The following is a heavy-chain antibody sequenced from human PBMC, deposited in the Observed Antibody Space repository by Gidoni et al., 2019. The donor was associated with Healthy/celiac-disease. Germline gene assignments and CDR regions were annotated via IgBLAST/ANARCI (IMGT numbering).Heavy chain of an antibody. D-gene: IGHD2-15*01. CDR3: AKANTEDIVVVVAASDAFDI. CDR1: GFTFSSHH. CDR2: ISGSGGST. Sequence: EVQLLESGGGLVQHGGSLRLCCAASGFTFSSHHMRWVRQAPGKGLEWVSAISGSGGSTYYADSVKGRFTISRDNSKNTLYLQMNSLRAEDTAVYYCAKANTEDIVVVVAASDAFDIWGQGTMVTVSS. J-gene: IGHJ3*02. V-gene: IGHV3-23*01.